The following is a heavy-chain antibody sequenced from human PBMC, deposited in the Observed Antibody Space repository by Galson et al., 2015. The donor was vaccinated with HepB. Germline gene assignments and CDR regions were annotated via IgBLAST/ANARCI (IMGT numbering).Heavy chain of an antibody. CDR3: ARIPNYYESNYGWYFDL. Sequence: SLRLSCAASGFTFNNYAMSWVRQAPGKGLEWVSTLSGSGRTSYHADSVKGRLTISGDNSKNTLYPQMNTLRAEDTAVYYCARIPNYYESNYGWYFDLWGRGTLVTVSS. V-gene: IGHV3-23*01. D-gene: IGHD3-22*01. CDR2: LSGSGRTS. J-gene: IGHJ2*01. CDR1: GFTFNNYA.